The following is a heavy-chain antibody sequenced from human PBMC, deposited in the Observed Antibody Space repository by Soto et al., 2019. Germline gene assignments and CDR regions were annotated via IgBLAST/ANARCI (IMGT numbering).Heavy chain of an antibody. J-gene: IGHJ3*02. CDR2: IYYSGST. CDR3: ARDCSGGSCYFGDAFDI. D-gene: IGHD2-15*01. CDR1: GGSISSGGYY. Sequence: QVQLQESGPGLVKPSQTLSLTCTVSGGSISSGGYYWSWIRQHPGKCLEWIGYIYYSGSTYYNPSLKSRVTISVDTSKNQFSLKLSSVTAADTAVYYCARDCSGGSCYFGDAFDIWGQGTMVTVSS. V-gene: IGHV4-31*03.